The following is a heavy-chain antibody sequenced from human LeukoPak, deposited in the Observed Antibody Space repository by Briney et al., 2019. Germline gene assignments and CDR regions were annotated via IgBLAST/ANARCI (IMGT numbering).Heavy chain of an antibody. CDR2: INWNGGST. V-gene: IGHV3-20*04. D-gene: IGHD2-21*01. Sequence: GGSLRLSCAASGFTFDDYGMSWVRHAPGKGREWVSGINWNGGSTAYADSVKGRFTISRDNAKTSLYLQMNSLRAEDTAVYYCARGMVIPDYWGQGTLVTVSS. CDR1: GFTFDDYG. J-gene: IGHJ4*02. CDR3: ARGMVIPDY.